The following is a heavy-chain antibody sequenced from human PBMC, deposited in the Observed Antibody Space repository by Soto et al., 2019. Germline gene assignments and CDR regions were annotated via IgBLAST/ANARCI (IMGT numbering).Heavy chain of an antibody. CDR1: GFIFKNYA. J-gene: IGHJ4*02. CDR2: ITRDGYNK. Sequence: SLRLSCAGSGFIFKNYALNWVRQAPGKGLEWVASITRDGYNKYYADSVKGRFTISRDNSRDTLSLQMTALTTEDSSVYYCTKTSGGSSSVGMDYWGQGTGVAVS. CDR3: TKTSGGSSSVGMDY. V-gene: IGHV3-30*04. D-gene: IGHD6-6*01.